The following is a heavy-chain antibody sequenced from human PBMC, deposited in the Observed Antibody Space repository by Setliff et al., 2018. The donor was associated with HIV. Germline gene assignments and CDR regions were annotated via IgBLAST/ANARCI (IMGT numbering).Heavy chain of an antibody. V-gene: IGHV1-18*01. Sequence: ASVKVSCKASGYTFTSYGISWVRQAPGQGLEWMGWISAYKGKTNYAQKFQGRISMTTDTSTSTAYMELRSLRSEDTAVYYCARAYNIWSDYNYYYSYFMGVWGKGTAVTVSS. D-gene: IGHD3-3*01. CDR1: GYTFTSYG. J-gene: IGHJ6*03. CDR2: ISAYKGKT. CDR3: ARAYNIWSDYNYYYSYFMGV.